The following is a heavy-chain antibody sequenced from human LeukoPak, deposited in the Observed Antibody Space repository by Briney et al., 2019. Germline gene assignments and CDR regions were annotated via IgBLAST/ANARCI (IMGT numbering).Heavy chain of an antibody. CDR2: INPNSGGT. CDR1: GYTFTGYY. CDR3: ARVSDGPYYFDY. V-gene: IGHV1-2*02. J-gene: IGHJ4*02. Sequence: ASVKVSCKASGYTFTGYYMHWVRQAPGQGLEWMGWINPNSGGTNYAQKFQGRVTMTRDTSISTAYMELSRLRSDDTAVYYCARVSDGPYYFDYWGQATLVTVSS.